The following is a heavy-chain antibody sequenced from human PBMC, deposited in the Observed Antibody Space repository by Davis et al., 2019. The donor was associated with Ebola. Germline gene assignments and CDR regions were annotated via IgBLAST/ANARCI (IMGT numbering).Heavy chain of an antibody. Sequence: SVKVSCKASGGTFSSYAISWVRQAPGQGLEWMGGIIPIFGTANYAQKFQGRVTITADKSTSTAYMELSSLRSEDTAVYYCTTYYYDSSALTSLDYWGQGTLVTVSS. J-gene: IGHJ4*02. V-gene: IGHV1-69*06. CDR2: IIPIFGTA. CDR1: GGTFSSYA. D-gene: IGHD3-22*01. CDR3: TTYYYDSSALTSLDY.